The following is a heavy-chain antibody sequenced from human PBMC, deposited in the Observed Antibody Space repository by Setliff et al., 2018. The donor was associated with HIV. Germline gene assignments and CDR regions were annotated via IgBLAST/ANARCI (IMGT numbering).Heavy chain of an antibody. D-gene: IGHD2-21*02. CDR2: IHASGKA. CDR3: ATLDPSGGNFLAY. Sequence: SETLSLTCTVSGDTDFYWSWIRQSPGKGLEWIGYIHASGKANYNPSLKSRVTISLDTSKMQFSLRLTSVTAADTAAYYCATLDPSGGNFLAYWGQGTLVTVSS. J-gene: IGHJ4*02. V-gene: IGHV4-4*09. CDR1: GDTDFY.